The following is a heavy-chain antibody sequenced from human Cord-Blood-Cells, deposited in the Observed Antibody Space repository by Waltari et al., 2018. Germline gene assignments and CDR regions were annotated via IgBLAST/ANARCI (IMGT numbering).Heavy chain of an antibody. J-gene: IGHJ4*02. D-gene: IGHD6-6*01. CDR2: IIPIFGTA. Sequence: ASGDTFSSYAISWVRQAPGQGLEWMGGIIPIFGTANYAQKFQGRVTITADESTSTAYMELSSLRSEDTAVYYCARDSEYSSSFDYWGQGTLVTVSS. CDR3: ARDSEYSSSFDY. CDR1: GDTFSSYA. V-gene: IGHV1-69*01.